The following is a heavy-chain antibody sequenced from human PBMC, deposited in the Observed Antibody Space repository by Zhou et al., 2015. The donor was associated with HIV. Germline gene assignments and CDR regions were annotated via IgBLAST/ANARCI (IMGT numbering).Heavy chain of an antibody. V-gene: IGHV1-69*02. CDR2: IIPILGIA. CDR1: GGTFSSYT. Sequence: QVQLVQSGAEVKKPGSSVKVSCKASGGTFSSYTISWVRQAPGQGLEWMGRIIPILGIANYAQKFQGRVTITADKSTSTAYMELSSLRSEDTAVYYCARVKGSAKRGAFDIWGQGTMVTVSS. D-gene: IGHD6-19*01. CDR3: ARVKGSAKRGAFDI. J-gene: IGHJ3*02.